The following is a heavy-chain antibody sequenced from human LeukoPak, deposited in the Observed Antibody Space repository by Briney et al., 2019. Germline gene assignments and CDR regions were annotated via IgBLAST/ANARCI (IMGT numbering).Heavy chain of an antibody. CDR1: GFTFSNYW. D-gene: IGHD3-3*01. Sequence: GGSLRLSCAASGFTFSNYWMTWVRQAPGKGLEWVANIKHDVSEKYYVDSVKGRFTISRDNAKNTLYLQMNSLRAEDTAVYYCARERSGENAFDIWGQGTMVTVSS. CDR3: ARERSGENAFDI. V-gene: IGHV3-7*01. J-gene: IGHJ3*02. CDR2: IKHDVSEK.